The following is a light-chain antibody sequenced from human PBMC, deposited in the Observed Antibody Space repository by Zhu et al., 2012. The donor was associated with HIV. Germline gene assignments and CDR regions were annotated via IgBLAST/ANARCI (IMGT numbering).Light chain of an antibody. Sequence: EIVMTQSPATLSVSPGERATLSCRASQSIKNNLAWYQQKPGQAPRLLIRGASTRATGVPDRFSGSGYGTEFTLTITSIQSEDFALYYCQQYDNWPPLTFGGGTKVEVK. CDR1: QSIKNN. CDR3: QQYDNWPPLT. J-gene: IGKJ4*01. V-gene: IGKV3-15*01. CDR2: GAS.